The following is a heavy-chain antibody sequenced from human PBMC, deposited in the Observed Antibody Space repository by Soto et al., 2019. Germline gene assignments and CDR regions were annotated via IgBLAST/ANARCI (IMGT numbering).Heavy chain of an antibody. CDR3: ARSYYDSTGFAVDP. Sequence: QMQLQASGPGLVKPSETLSLTCNVSGASVSHGYWSWIRQPPGKGLEWIGFMYFGGSFNYNPSLTCRATISVETSKNPCSMKLTSVTASDTAVYYCARSYYDSTGFAVDPWGQGTLVTVSS. CDR1: GASVSHGY. V-gene: IGHV4-59*02. CDR2: MYFGGSF. J-gene: IGHJ5*02. D-gene: IGHD3-22*01.